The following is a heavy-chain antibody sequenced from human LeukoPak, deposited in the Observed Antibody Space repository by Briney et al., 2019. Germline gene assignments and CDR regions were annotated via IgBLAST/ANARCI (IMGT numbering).Heavy chain of an antibody. V-gene: IGHV3-7*01. CDR3: ARGSYSAAAGTSEYFQH. D-gene: IGHD6-13*01. CDR1: GFTFSGYW. CDR2: IKQDGSEK. J-gene: IGHJ1*01. Sequence: PGGSLRLSCAASGFTFSGYWMSWVRQAPGKGLEWVANIKQDGSEKYYVDSVKGRFTISRDNAKNSLYLQMNSLRAEDTAVYYCARGSYSAAAGTSEYFQHWARAPWSPSP.